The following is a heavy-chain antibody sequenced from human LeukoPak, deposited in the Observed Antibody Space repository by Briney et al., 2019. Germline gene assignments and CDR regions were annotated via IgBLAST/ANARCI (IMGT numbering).Heavy chain of an antibody. V-gene: IGHV4-59*08. CDR1: GVSINNYY. CDR3: ATGPHTALDY. Sequence: NPSETLSLTCTVSGVSINNYYWSWIRQPPGKGLEWIGYISYTGTTIYNPSLKTRVTISVDTSNQLSLKLSSMTAADTAMYYCATGPHTALDYWGQGTLVTVSS. CDR2: ISYTGTT. D-gene: IGHD5-18*01. J-gene: IGHJ4*02.